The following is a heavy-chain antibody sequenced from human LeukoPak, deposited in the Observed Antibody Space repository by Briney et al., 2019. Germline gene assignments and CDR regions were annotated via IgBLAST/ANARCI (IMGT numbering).Heavy chain of an antibody. CDR1: GFTVSSNY. V-gene: IGHV3-53*01. CDR2: IYSSGRT. J-gene: IGHJ6*02. CDR3: ARDLDSDGDCHYGMDA. Sequence: PGGSLRLSCAASGFTVSSNYMSWVRQTPGRGLEWVSVIYSSGRTYYSDSVKGRFTISRDNSKNTLYLQMNSLRAEDTAVYFCARDLDSDGDCHYGMDACGQGTTVTVSS. D-gene: IGHD2-21*02.